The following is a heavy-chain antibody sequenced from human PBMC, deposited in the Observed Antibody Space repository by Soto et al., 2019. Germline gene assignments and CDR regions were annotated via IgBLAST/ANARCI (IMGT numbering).Heavy chain of an antibody. V-gene: IGHV4-4*02. CDR3: AREIVTAGGNNYFDP. CDR1: GGTVASSHW. J-gene: IGHJ5*02. CDR2: VYHTGDT. Sequence: SETLSLTCGVSGGTVASSHWWSWVRQSPGRGLEWIGNVYHTGDTNFNPSLQSRVTFSVDKSNNQFSLRLTSVTAAGTAVYFCAREIVTAGGNNYFDPWGPGTLVTVSS. D-gene: IGHD2-21*02.